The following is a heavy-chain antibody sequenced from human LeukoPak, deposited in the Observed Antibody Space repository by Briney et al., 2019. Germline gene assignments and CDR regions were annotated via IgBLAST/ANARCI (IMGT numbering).Heavy chain of an antibody. J-gene: IGHJ4*02. V-gene: IGHV3-23*01. CDR1: GFTFSIYA. CDR2: ISGSGGST. Sequence: GGSLRLSCAASGFTFSIYAMSWVRQAPGKGLEWVSSISGSGGSTYYADSVKGRFTITRDNSKHTLYLQMIRLRAEDTAVYYCAKSGGSWTSYFDYWGQGTLVTVSS. CDR3: AKSGGSWTSYFDY. D-gene: IGHD3-16*01.